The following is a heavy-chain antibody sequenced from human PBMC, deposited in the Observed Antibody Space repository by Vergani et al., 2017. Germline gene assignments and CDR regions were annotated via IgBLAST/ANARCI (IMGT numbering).Heavy chain of an antibody. V-gene: IGHV4-4*02. D-gene: IGHD1-26*01. Sequence: QVQLQESGPGLVKPSGTLSLTCAVSGGSISSSNWWSWVRQPPGKGLEWIGEIYQSGSPNYNPSLKSRVTISEDKSKNQFALKLSSVTAADTAVYYCARRVPYSGSYPIDYWGQGTLVTVSS. CDR3: ARRVPYSGSYPIDY. J-gene: IGHJ4*02. CDR1: GGSISSSNW. CDR2: IYQSGSP.